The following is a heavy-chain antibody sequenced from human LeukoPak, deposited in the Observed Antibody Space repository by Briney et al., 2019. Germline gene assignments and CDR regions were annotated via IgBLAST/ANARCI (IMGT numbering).Heavy chain of an antibody. J-gene: IGHJ4*02. D-gene: IGHD5-18*01. CDR3: AKSMSTAYRGFFDF. CDR1: GFTFTTYA. V-gene: IGHV3-23*01. Sequence: GGSLRLSCVASGFTFTTYAMSWVRQAPGMGLEWVSTISNNGADTYYADSVKGRLSISRDNSKNTLYLQINSLRAEDTAMFCCAKSMSTAYRGFFDFWGQGTLVSVSS. CDR2: ISNNGADT.